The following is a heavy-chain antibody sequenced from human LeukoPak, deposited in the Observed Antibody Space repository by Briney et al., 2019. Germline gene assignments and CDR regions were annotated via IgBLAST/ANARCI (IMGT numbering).Heavy chain of an antibody. J-gene: IGHJ4*02. CDR1: GFTFSSYS. CDR3: ARGGGYYDSSGYYDY. Sequence: PGGSLRLSCAASGFTFSSYSMNWVRQAPGKGLEWVSSISSSSSYIYYADSVKGRFTISRDNAKNSLYLQMNSLRAEDTAVYYCARGGGYYDSSGYYDYWGQGTLVTVSS. V-gene: IGHV3-21*01. CDR2: ISSSSSYI. D-gene: IGHD3-22*01.